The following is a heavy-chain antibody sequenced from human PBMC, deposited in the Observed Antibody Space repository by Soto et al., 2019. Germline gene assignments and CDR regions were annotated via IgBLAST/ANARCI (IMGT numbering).Heavy chain of an antibody. J-gene: IGHJ6*03. D-gene: IGHD2-2*01. CDR2: IYYSGST. CDR3: ASSRPAGPSYYYYYMYV. V-gene: IGHV4-59*01. Sequence: PSETLSLTCTVSGGSISSYYWSWIRQPPGKGLEWIGYIYYSGSTNYNPSLKSRVTISVDTSKNQFSLKLSSVTAADTAVYYCASSRPAGPSYYYYYMYVWGKGTTVTVSS. CDR1: GGSISSYY.